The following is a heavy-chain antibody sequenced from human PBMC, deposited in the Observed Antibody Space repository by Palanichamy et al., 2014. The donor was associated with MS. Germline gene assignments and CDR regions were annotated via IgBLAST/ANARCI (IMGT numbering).Heavy chain of an antibody. D-gene: IGHD2-15*01. J-gene: IGHJ3*01. CDR1: GFTFNDYY. V-gene: IGHV3-11*04. CDR3: ARGDSEAFDV. Sequence: VQLVESGGGLVQPGGSLRLSCAASGFTFNDYYMSWIRQPPGKGLEWVSYISSSAFTIYYTDSVKGRFTISRDNAKNSLFLQMNSLRAEDTAVYYCARGDSEAFDVWGPGTMVSVSS. CDR2: ISSSAFTI.